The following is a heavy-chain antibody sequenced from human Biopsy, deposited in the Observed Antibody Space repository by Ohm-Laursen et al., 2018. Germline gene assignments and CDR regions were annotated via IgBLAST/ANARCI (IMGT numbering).Heavy chain of an antibody. Sequence: GTLSLTCIVSGGSFTGHYWTWIRQPPGKGLEWIGHISYTGYTSYNASLKSRVTISVDTSRNHFSLRLSSLTAADTAVYYCARGSNDFGGLYFPRWGQGTLLTVSS. CDR1: GGSFTGHY. V-gene: IGHV4-59*11. J-gene: IGHJ4*02. CDR2: ISYTGYT. CDR3: ARGSNDFGGLYFPR. D-gene: IGHD4-23*01.